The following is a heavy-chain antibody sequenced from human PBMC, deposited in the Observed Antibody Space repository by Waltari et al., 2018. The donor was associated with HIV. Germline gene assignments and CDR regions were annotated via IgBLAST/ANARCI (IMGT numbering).Heavy chain of an antibody. Sequence: QLQLHESGPGLVKPSETLSLTCTVSGDSLSHRNYYWGWVRQSPEKGLEWIASIYHSGATFYNPSLKSRVTISVDTSKSQFSLEVTPVTAADTALYYCARLSIFFGAGFFESWGQGVLVTVS. J-gene: IGHJ4*02. CDR3: ARLSIFFGAGFFES. D-gene: IGHD3-10*01. CDR1: GDSLSHRNYY. CDR2: IYHSGAT. V-gene: IGHV4-39*01.